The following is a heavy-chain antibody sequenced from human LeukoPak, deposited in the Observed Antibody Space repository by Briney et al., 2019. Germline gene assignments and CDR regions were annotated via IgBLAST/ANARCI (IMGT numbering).Heavy chain of an antibody. J-gene: IGHJ4*02. CDR1: GYTFTGYY. V-gene: IGHV1-2*02. CDR2: INPNSGGT. D-gene: IGHD6-19*01. Sequence: ASVKVSCKASGYTFTGYYMHWVRQAPGQGLEWMGWINPNSGGTNYAQKFQGRVTMTRDTSISTAYMELSRLRSDDTAVYYCARVRPRIAVAGFDYWGQGTLVTVSS. CDR3: ARVRPRIAVAGFDY.